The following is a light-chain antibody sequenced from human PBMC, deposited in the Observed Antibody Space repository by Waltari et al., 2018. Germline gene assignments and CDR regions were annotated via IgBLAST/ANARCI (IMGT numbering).Light chain of an antibody. J-gene: IGKJ4*01. V-gene: IGKV1-39*01. CDR1: QNIGNN. CDR3: QQSFTIPVA. CDR2: DVS. Sequence: DIQVTQSPSSLSASVGDRVSITCRASQNIGNNLNWYQQQPGRAPKLLIYDVSSLNSGVPSRFRGSSSGTEFTLTISSLQPEDFATYDCQQSFTIPVAFGGGTKVDI.